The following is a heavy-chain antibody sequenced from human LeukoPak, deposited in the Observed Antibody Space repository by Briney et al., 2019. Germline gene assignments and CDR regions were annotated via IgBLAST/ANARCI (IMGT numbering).Heavy chain of an antibody. CDR3: ARDRRTGGTYRSGWPY. CDR1: GYTFTSYY. V-gene: IGHV1-46*01. D-gene: IGHD6-19*01. J-gene: IGHJ4*02. Sequence: ASVKVSCKASGYTFTSYYMHWVRQAPGQGLEWMGIINPSGGSTSYAQKFQGRVTMTRDTSTSTVYMELSSLRSEDTAVYYCARDRRTGGTYRSGWPYWGQGTLVTVSS. CDR2: INPSGGST.